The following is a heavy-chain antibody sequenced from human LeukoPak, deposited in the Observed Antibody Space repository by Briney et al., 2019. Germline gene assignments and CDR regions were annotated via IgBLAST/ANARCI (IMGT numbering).Heavy chain of an antibody. Sequence: SETLSLTCTVSGGSISSSSYYWGWIRQPPGKGLEWIGSIYYSGSTYYNPSLESRVTISVDTSKNQFSLKLSSVTAADTAVYYCAREIRHTYYFDYWAREPWSPSPQ. CDR3: AREIRHTYYFDY. CDR1: GGSISSSSYY. D-gene: IGHD3-16*01. CDR2: IYYSGST. V-gene: IGHV4-39*07. J-gene: IGHJ4*02.